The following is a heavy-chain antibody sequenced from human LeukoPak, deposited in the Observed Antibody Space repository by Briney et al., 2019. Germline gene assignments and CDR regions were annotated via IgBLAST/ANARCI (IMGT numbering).Heavy chain of an antibody. Sequence: GGSLRLSCAASGFTFSSYSMNWVRQAPGKGLEWVSSISSSSSHIYYADSVKGRFTISRDNAKNSLYLQMNSLRAEDTAVYYCARDGLVAVAGTVFDYWGQGTLVTVSS. CDR3: ARDGLVAVAGTVFDY. J-gene: IGHJ4*02. V-gene: IGHV3-21*01. CDR1: GFTFSSYS. D-gene: IGHD6-19*01. CDR2: ISSSSSHI.